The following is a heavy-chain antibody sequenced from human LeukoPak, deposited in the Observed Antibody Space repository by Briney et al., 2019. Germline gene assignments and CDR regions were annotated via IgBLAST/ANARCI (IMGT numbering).Heavy chain of an antibody. CDR2: LSWNSGSI. CDR1: GFTCDDYA. CDR3: AKDVFVASDFTGAFDI. D-gene: IGHD2-8*02. V-gene: IGHV3-9*03. J-gene: IGHJ3*02. Sequence: GRSLRLSCAASGFTCDDYAMHWFRQGPGKGLEWVSGLSWNSGSIGYADSVKGRFTISRDNAKTSLYLQMNSLRAEYMAVYYCAKDVFVASDFTGAFDIWGQGTMVTVSS.